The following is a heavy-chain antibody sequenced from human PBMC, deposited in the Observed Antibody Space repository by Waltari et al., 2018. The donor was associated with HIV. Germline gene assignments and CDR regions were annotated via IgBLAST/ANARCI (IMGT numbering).Heavy chain of an antibody. CDR3: ATELDPSFYSSGPTAFAY. CDR2: INTNTGNP. D-gene: IGHD6-19*01. Sequence: QVQLVQSGSELKKPGASVKVSCKASGYIFTKYAMNWVRQAPGHGLEWMGWINTNTGNPTYAQGFTGRFVFSLDTAVSTAYLQISSLKAEDTALYYCATELDPSFYSSGPTAFAYWGQGTLVTVSS. CDR1: GYIFTKYA. V-gene: IGHV7-4-1*02. J-gene: IGHJ4*02.